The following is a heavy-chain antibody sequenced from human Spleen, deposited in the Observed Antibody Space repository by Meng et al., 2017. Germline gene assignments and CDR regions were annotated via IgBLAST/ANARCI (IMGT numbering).Heavy chain of an antibody. CDR2: IYHSGST. CDR1: GVSISSNNW. CDR3: ARVIDGYYFDY. J-gene: IGHJ4*02. D-gene: IGHD2-21*01. V-gene: IGHV4-4*02. Sequence: QVQLQESGPGLVKPSGTLSLTCAVSGVSISSNNWWSWVRQPPGKGLEWIGEIYHSGSTNSNPSLKSRVTISIDKSKNQFSLKLYSVTAADTAVYFCARVIDGYYFDYWGEGTLVTVSS.